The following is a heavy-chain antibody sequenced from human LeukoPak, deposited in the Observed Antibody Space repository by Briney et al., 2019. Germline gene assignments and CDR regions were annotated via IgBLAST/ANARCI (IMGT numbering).Heavy chain of an antibody. CDR1: GFTFSSYA. Sequence: GRSLRLSCAASGFTFSSYAMHWVRQAPGKGLEWVAVISYDGSNKYYADSVKGRFTISRDNSKSTLYLQMNSLRAEDTAVYYCASPMYSSTWTPFDYWGQGTLVTVSS. CDR2: ISYDGSNK. D-gene: IGHD6-13*01. CDR3: ASPMYSSTWTPFDY. J-gene: IGHJ4*02. V-gene: IGHV3-30*04.